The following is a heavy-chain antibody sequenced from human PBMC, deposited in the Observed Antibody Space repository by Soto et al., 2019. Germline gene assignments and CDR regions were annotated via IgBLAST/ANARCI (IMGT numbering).Heavy chain of an antibody. CDR3: ARGGHVVVVNAGLDY. D-gene: IGHD2-21*01. CDR1: GDTFTDYY. J-gene: IGHJ4*02. V-gene: IGHV1-46*04. CDR2: VNPSGGHT. Sequence: QVQLVQSGAEVKKPGASVKVSCKASGDTFTDYYIHWVRQAPGQGLEWMGTVNPSGGHTTYAQHLLGRMTTTSDTSTSTLYMELTGMTSEDTAVYYCARGGHVVVVNAGLDYWGQGTLVTVSS.